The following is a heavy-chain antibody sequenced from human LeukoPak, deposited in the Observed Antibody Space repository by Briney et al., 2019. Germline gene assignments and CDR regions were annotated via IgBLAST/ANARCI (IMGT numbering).Heavy chain of an antibody. CDR3: ASSSSFSPDTFDI. J-gene: IGHJ3*02. Sequence: SQTLSLTCSVSGGSISSGDYYWSWIRQPPGKGLEWIGYIYHSGSTYYNPSLKSRVTISVDRSKNQFSLKLSSVTAADTAVYYCASSSSFSPDTFDIWGQGTMVTVSS. V-gene: IGHV4-30-2*01. CDR1: GGSISSGDYY. D-gene: IGHD6-6*01. CDR2: IYHSGST.